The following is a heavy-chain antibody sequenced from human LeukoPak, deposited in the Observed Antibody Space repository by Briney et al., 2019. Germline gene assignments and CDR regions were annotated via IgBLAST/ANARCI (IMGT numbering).Heavy chain of an antibody. CDR3: ARLYDSSGYYPDAFDI. Sequence: GSLRLSCAASGFTFSSYAMSWVRQAPGKGLEWVSVIYSGGSTYYADSVKGRFTISRDNSKNTLYLQMNSLRAEDTAVYYCARLYDSSGYYPDAFDIWGQGTMVTVSS. V-gene: IGHV3-53*01. D-gene: IGHD3-22*01. CDR1: GFTFSSYA. J-gene: IGHJ3*02. CDR2: IYSGGST.